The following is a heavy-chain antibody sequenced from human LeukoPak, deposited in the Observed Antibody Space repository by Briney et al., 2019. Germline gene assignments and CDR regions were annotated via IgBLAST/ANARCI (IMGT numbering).Heavy chain of an antibody. V-gene: IGHV4-30-4*01. J-gene: IGHJ1*01. CDR3: ARAGICTADVCYRAFFHY. Sequence: PSEALSLTCTVSGASITSGDFSWSWIRQSPGKGLEWIGYIYHTGDTFFNPSLQSRLSFSVDTSRNQFSLTLDSVTAADTAVYFCARAGICTADVCYRAFFHYWGQGALVTVSS. CDR2: IYHTGDT. D-gene: IGHD2-8*02. CDR1: GASITSGDFS.